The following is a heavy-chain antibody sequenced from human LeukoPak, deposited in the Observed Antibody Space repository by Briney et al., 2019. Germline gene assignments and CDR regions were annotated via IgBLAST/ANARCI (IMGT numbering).Heavy chain of an antibody. CDR1: GFTFSSYA. CDR2: ISYDGSNK. Sequence: PGRSLRFSCAASGFTFSSYAMHWVRQAPGKGLEWVAVISYDGSNKYYADSVKGRFTISRDNSKNTLYLQMNSLRAEDTAVYYCARDIVRVQSIAAAGTLAEYFQHWGQGTLVTVSS. CDR3: ARDIVRVQSIAAAGTLAEYFQH. V-gene: IGHV3-30-3*01. J-gene: IGHJ1*01. D-gene: IGHD6-13*01.